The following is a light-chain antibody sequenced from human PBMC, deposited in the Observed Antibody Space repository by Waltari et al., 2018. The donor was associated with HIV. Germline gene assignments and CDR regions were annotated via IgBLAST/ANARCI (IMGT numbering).Light chain of an antibody. V-gene: IGLV1-44*01. CDR2: RDK. CDR3: AAGDGSLNGRV. Sequence: QSVLTQPPSASGTPGQRVTISCSGSSSNIGSNTVNWYQQLPGTAPKLLVYRDKCRPEGVPAQVAGSKSGAAASRAIGGLRSEDEAGYYGAAGDGSLNGRVGGGGTRLTVL. J-gene: IGLJ3*02. CDR1: SSNIGSNT.